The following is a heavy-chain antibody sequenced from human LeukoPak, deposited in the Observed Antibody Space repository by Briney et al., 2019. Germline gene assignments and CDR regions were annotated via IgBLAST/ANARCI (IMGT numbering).Heavy chain of an antibody. CDR1: GFTFSSYS. J-gene: IGHJ5*02. CDR3: ARDPTRGITGTTGCYDP. Sequence: GGSLRLSCAASGFTFSSYSMNWVRQAPGKGLEWVPYISSSSSTIYYADSVKGRFTISRDNAKNSLYLQMNSLRAEDTAVYYCARDPTRGITGTTGCYDPWGQGTLVNVSS. V-gene: IGHV3-48*04. D-gene: IGHD1-7*01. CDR2: ISSSSSTI.